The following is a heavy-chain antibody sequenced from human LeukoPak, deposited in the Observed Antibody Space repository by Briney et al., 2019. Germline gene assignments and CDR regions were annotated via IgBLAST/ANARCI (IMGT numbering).Heavy chain of an antibody. D-gene: IGHD2-2*01. Sequence: SETLSLTCTVSGGSISSSSYYWGWIRRPPGKGLEWIGSIYYSGSTYYNPSLKSRVTISVDTSKNQFSLKLSSVTAADTAVYYCAVGNGPAAIPIPIDYWGQGTLVTVSS. J-gene: IGHJ4*02. CDR2: IYYSGST. CDR3: AVGNGPAAIPIPIDY. CDR1: GGSISSSSYY. V-gene: IGHV4-39*01.